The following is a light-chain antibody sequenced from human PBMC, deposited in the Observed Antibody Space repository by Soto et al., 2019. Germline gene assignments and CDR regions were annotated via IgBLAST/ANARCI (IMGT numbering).Light chain of an antibody. CDR1: SSDVGLYNL. J-gene: IGLJ2*01. CDR3: CSYAASGSLL. CDR2: EVN. V-gene: IGLV2-23*02. Sequence: QSALTQPASVAGSPGQSITISCTGTSSDVGLYNLVSWYQPHPGKAPKFMIYEVNKRSSGISFRFSGSKSGNTASLTISGLQAEDEADYYCCSYAASGSLLFGGGTKVTVL.